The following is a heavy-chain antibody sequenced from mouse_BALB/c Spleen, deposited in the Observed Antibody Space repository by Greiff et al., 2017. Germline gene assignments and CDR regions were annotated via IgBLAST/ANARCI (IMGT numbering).Heavy chain of an antibody. D-gene: IGHD2-3*01. V-gene: IGHV14-1*02. CDR2: IDPENGNT. CDR1: GFNIKDYY. J-gene: IGHJ3*01. Sequence: VQLQQSGAELVRPGALVKLSCKASGFNIKDYYMHWVKQRPEQGLEWIGWIDPENGNTIYDPKFQGKASITADTSSNTAYLQLSSLTSEDTAVYYCARKPDGYYEAYWGQGTLVTVSA. CDR3: ARKPDGYYEAY.